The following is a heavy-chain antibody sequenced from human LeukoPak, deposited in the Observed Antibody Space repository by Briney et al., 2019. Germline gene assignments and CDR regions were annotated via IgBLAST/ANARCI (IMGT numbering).Heavy chain of an antibody. J-gene: IGHJ1*01. Sequence: GGSLRLSCTASGFFFDDYTMHWVRQAPGKGLEWVSLISWDGDNTYYADSVKGRFTISRDNSKKSLYLQMNSLRTEDTALYYCATDDDGSYYGVGCWGQGTLVTVSS. CDR3: ATDDDGSYYGVGC. CDR1: GFFFDDYT. V-gene: IGHV3-43*01. CDR2: ISWDGDNT. D-gene: IGHD1-26*01.